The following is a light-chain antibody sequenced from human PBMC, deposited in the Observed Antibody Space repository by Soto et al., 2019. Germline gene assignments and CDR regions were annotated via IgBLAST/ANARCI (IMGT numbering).Light chain of an antibody. CDR2: RNN. CDR3: AAWDDSLSGSYV. J-gene: IGLJ1*01. CDR1: SSNIGSNY. Sequence: QSVLTQPPSASGTPGQRVTISYSGSSSNIGSNYVYWYQQLPGTAPKLLIYRNNQRPSGVPDRFSGSKSGTSASLAISGLRSEDEADYYCAAWDDSLSGSYVFGTGTKVTVL. V-gene: IGLV1-47*01.